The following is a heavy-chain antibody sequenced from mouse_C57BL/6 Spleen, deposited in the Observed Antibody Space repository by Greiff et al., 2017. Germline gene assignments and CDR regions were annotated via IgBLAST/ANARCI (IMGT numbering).Heavy chain of an antibody. D-gene: IGHD1-1*01. CDR2: INPSSGYT. Sequence: VQLQQSGAELARPGASVKMSCKASGYTFTSYTMHWVKQRPGQGLEWIGYINPSSGYTKYNQKFKDKATLTADKSSSTAYMQLSSLKSEDSAVYYCARSGYYGSSPFAYWGQGTLVTVSA. CDR1: GYTFTSYT. CDR3: ARSGYYGSSPFAY. J-gene: IGHJ3*01. V-gene: IGHV1-4*01.